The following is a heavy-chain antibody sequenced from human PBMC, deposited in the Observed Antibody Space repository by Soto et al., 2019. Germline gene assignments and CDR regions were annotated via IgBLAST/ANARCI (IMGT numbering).Heavy chain of an antibody. Sequence: PSETLSLTCSVSDDSINSDKYYWGWIRQPPGKGLEWIGSIYYRGNAYYNPSLQTRVTISLDKSKSQFSLKPNSVTAADSAVYFCARLEGLATISYYFDCWGPGALVTVSS. CDR3: ARLEGLATISYYFDC. V-gene: IGHV4-39*01. J-gene: IGHJ4*02. CDR1: DDSINSDKYY. CDR2: IYYRGNA. D-gene: IGHD3-9*01.